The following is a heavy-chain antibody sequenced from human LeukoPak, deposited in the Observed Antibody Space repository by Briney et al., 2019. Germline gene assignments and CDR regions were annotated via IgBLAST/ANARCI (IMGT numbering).Heavy chain of an antibody. D-gene: IGHD3-22*01. CDR3: ARHRTYYYDSSGYPDFDY. J-gene: IGHJ4*02. CDR1: GGSISNYY. V-gene: IGHV4-59*08. CDR2: IYYSGST. Sequence: SETLSLTCTVSGGSISNYYWSWIRQPPGKGLEWIGYIYYSGSTNYNPSLKSRVTISVDTSKNQFSLKLSSMTAADTAVYYCARHRTYYYDSSGYPDFDYWGQGTLVTVSS.